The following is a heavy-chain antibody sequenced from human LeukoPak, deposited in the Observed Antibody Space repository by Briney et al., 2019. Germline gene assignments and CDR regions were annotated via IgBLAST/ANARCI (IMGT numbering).Heavy chain of an antibody. CDR1: GFTFDNYR. J-gene: IGHJ4*02. D-gene: IGHD1-26*01. Sequence: GGSLRLSCAASGFTFDNYRMSWVRQAPGKGLEWVSTVNADGGNTHYADSVKGRFTISRDNSKSTLILQMNSLRVEDTALYYCTKRVKYGGTWDHFADWGQGTLVTVSS. CDR3: TKRVKYGGTWDHFAD. V-gene: IGHV3-23*01. CDR2: VNADGGNT.